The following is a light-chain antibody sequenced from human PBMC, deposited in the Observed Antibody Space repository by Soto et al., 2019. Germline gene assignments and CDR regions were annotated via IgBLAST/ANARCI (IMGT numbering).Light chain of an antibody. CDR3: CSFASSSTYV. J-gene: IGLJ1*01. V-gene: IGLV2-14*01. CDR2: EVV. Sequence: QSVLTQPASVSGSPGQSITISCTGTSSDVGGYDYVSWYQRHPGKAPEPMIYEVVNRPSWVSKRFSGSKSGNTASLTISGRQAEAEADYYCCSFASSSTYVFGTGTKVTV. CDR1: SSDVGGYDY.